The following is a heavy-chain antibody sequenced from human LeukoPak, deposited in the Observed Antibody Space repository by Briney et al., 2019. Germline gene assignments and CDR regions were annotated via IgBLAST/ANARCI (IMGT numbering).Heavy chain of an antibody. CDR1: GFTFSSYA. Sequence: HPGGSLRLSCAASGFTFSSYAMTWVRQAPGKGLEWVSAISGSGGSTYYADSVKGRFTISRDNSKNTLYLQMNSLRAEDTAVYYCAANYDYVWGSYRLNHDYWGQGTLVTVSS. V-gene: IGHV3-23*01. D-gene: IGHD3-16*02. CDR2: ISGSGGST. CDR3: AANYDYVWGSYRLNHDY. J-gene: IGHJ4*02.